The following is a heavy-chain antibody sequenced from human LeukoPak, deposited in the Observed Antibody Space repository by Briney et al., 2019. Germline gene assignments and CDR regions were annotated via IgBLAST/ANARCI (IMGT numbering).Heavy chain of an antibody. J-gene: IGHJ3*02. CDR1: DGSIISSTYY. CDR3: ARDRAMVRGETTDAFDI. CDR2: FYWSGNT. D-gene: IGHD3-10*01. V-gene: IGHV4-39*07. Sequence: PSETLSLTCTVSDGSIISSTYYWGWIRQPPGQGLEWVGSFYWSGNTYYNPSLKSRVTVLVDKSKNVFSLKLSSVTAADTAVYYCARDRAMVRGETTDAFDIWGQGTMVTVSS.